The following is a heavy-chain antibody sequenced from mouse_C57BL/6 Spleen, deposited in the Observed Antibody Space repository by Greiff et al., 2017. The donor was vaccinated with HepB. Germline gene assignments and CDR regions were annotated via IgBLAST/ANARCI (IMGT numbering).Heavy chain of an antibody. Sequence: QVQLKQSGAELVRPGASVTLSCKASGYTFTDYEMHWVKQTPVHGLEWIGAIDPETGGTAYNQKFKGKAILTADKSSSTAYMELRSLTSEDSAVYYCTRGDSSGPYYAMDYWGQGTSVTVSS. V-gene: IGHV1-15*01. CDR2: IDPETGGT. CDR3: TRGDSSGPYYAMDY. CDR1: GYTFTDYE. J-gene: IGHJ4*01. D-gene: IGHD3-2*02.